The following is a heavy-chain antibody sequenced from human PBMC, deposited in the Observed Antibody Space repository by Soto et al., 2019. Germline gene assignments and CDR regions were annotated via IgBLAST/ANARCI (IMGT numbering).Heavy chain of an antibody. CDR1: GGSISSGGYY. V-gene: IGHV4-30-4*01. CDR2: IYYSGST. D-gene: IGHD3-22*01. Sequence: SETLSLTCTVAGGSISSGGYYWSWIRQPPGKGLKWIGYIYYSGSTYYNPSLKSRVTISVDTSKNQFSLKLSSVTAADTAVYYCARGSYYYDSSGYSHYWGQGTLVTVSS. J-gene: IGHJ4*02. CDR3: ARGSYYYDSSGYSHY.